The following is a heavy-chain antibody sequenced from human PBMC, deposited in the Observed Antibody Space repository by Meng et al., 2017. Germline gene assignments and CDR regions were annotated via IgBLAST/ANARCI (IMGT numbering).Heavy chain of an antibody. V-gene: IGHV4-39*07. CDR3: ASVDTAMVETFDY. Sequence: SETLSLTCTVPGGSISSSSYYWGWIRQPPGKGLEWIGSIYYSGSTYYNPSLKSRVTISVDTSKNQFSRKLSSVAAADTAVYYCASVDTAMVETFDYWGQGTLVTVSS. J-gene: IGHJ4*02. CDR2: IYYSGST. D-gene: IGHD5-18*01. CDR1: GGSISSSSYY.